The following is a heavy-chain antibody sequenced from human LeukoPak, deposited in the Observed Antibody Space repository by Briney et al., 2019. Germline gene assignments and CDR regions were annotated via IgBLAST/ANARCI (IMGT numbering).Heavy chain of an antibody. Sequence: SETLSLTCTVSGGSISSTTFYWAWIRQPPGKGLEWIGSIYKTGSTNYSPSLKSRVTISVDTSKNQLSLRLSSVTAADTAVYYCARKAKNYYDSGGYNWFDPWGQGTLVTVSA. CDR2: IYKTGST. CDR1: GGSISSTTFY. J-gene: IGHJ5*02. V-gene: IGHV4-39*01. CDR3: ARKAKNYYDSGGYNWFDP. D-gene: IGHD3-10*01.